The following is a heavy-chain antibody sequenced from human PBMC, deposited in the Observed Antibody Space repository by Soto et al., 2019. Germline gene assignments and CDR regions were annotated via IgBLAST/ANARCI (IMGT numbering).Heavy chain of an antibody. V-gene: IGHV3-23*01. Sequence: GGSLRLSCAASGFIFSSYAMTWVRQAPGKGLEWVSGTSGSGGTTYYADSVKGRFTISRDNSKNTLYLQMNSLRAEDTAVYYCASSRGYSGYDGYFDYWGQGTLVTVSS. CDR1: GFIFSSYA. D-gene: IGHD5-12*01. CDR3: ASSRGYSGYDGYFDY. CDR2: TSGSGGTT. J-gene: IGHJ4*02.